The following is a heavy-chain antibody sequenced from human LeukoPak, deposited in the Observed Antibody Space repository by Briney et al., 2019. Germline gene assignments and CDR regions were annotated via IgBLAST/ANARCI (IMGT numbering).Heavy chain of an antibody. J-gene: IGHJ4*02. CDR3: AREAYYYDSSGNRAFDY. D-gene: IGHD3-22*01. Sequence: GGSLRLSCAASGFTFSSYAMHWVRQAPGKGLEWVAVISYDGSNKYYADSVKGRFTISRDNSKNTLYLQMTNLRAEDTAVYYCAREAYYYDSSGNRAFDYWGQGTLVTVSS. CDR1: GFTFSSYA. CDR2: ISYDGSNK. V-gene: IGHV3-30*01.